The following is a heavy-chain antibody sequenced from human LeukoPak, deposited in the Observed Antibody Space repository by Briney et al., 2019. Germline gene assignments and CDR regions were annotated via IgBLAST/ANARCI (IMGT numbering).Heavy chain of an antibody. D-gene: IGHD3-22*01. Sequence: ASVKVSCKASGYTFTSYGISWVRQAPGQGLEWMGWISAYNGNTNYAQKLQGRVTMTTDTSTSTAYMELRSLRSDDTAVYYCAREGYYDSSGSYAHDAFDIWGQGTMVTVSS. CDR3: AREGYYDSSGSYAHDAFDI. CDR1: GYTFTSYG. CDR2: ISAYNGNT. V-gene: IGHV1-18*01. J-gene: IGHJ3*02.